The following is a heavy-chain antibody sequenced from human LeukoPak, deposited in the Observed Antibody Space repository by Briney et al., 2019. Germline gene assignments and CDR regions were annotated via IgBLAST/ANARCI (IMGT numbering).Heavy chain of an antibody. V-gene: IGHV4-34*01. CDR1: GGSFSGYY. CDR2: INHSGST. D-gene: IGHD3-16*02. CDR3: ARERDYVWGSYRYSPQD. J-gene: IGHJ4*02. Sequence: SETLSLTCAVYGGSFSGYYWSWIRQPPGKGLEWIGEINHSGSTNYNPSLKSRVTISVDTSKNQFSLELSSVTAADTAVYYCARERDYVWGSYRYSPQDWGQGTLVTVSS.